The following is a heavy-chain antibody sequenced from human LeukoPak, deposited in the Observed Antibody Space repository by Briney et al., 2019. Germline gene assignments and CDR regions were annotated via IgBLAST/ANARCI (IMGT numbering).Heavy chain of an antibody. CDR2: INPNSGGT. Sequence: ASVKVSCKASGYTFTGYYMHWVRQAPGQVLEWMGWINPNSGGTNYAQKFQGRVTMTRDTSISTAYMELSRLRSDDTAVYYCARVVTPYYDSSGVGDFDYWGQGTLVTVSS. D-gene: IGHD3-22*01. J-gene: IGHJ4*02. CDR3: ARVVTPYYDSSGVGDFDY. V-gene: IGHV1-2*02. CDR1: GYTFTGYY.